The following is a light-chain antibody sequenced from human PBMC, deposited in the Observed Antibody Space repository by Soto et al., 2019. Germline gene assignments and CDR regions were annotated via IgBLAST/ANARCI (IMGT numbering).Light chain of an antibody. CDR1: SSDVGGYNY. CDR3: TSYTNSGTLVV. J-gene: IGLJ2*01. V-gene: IGLV2-14*01. CDR2: DVS. Sequence: QSALTQPASLSGSPGQSITISCTGTSSDVGGYNYVSWYQQHPGKAPKLMIYDVSNRPSGVSNRFSGSKSGNTASLTISGLQAEDEAYYYCTSYTNSGTLVVFGGGTKVTVL.